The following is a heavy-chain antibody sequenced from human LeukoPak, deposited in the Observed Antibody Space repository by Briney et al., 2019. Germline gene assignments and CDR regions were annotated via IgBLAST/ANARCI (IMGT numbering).Heavy chain of an antibody. CDR1: GGSIRSFF. D-gene: IGHD3-3*01. Sequence: KPSETLSLTCTVSGGSIRSFFWSWLRQPPGKPLEWLGHIYHTGSTNYNPSFKSRLTISVDMSKNLFSLKLTSLTSADTAIYYCARASYNDFWSAYPFDYWGQGTLVTVSS. CDR3: ARASYNDFWSAYPFDY. CDR2: IYHTGST. J-gene: IGHJ4*02. V-gene: IGHV4-59*01.